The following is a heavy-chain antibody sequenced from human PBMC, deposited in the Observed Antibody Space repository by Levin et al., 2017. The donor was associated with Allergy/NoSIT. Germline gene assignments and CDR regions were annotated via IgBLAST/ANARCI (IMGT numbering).Heavy chain of an antibody. J-gene: IGHJ6*02. Sequence: GESLKISCAASGFTFSSYSMNWVRQAPGKGLEWVSSISSSSSYIYYADSVKGRFTISRDNAKNSLYLQMNSLRAEDTAVYYCARVGGWSLTNYYYYGMDVWGQGTTVTVSS. V-gene: IGHV3-21*01. CDR2: ISSSSSYI. D-gene: IGHD6-19*01. CDR3: ARVGGWSLTNYYYYGMDV. CDR1: GFTFSSYS.